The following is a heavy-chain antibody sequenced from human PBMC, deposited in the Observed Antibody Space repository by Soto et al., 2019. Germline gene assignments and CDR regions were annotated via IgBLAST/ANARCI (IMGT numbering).Heavy chain of an antibody. Sequence: QINLKESGPTLVKPTQTLTLTCTFSGFSLSTSGVGVGWISQSPRKALERVTLICWDNDKRYSPSLKSRLTINKDASKKHVALTLTNMDPVDTPKYHCARLCYFDSRGYLRTFDFWGQGIVVTVSS. D-gene: IGHD3-22*01. CDR1: GFSLSTSGVG. J-gene: IGHJ4*02. V-gene: IGHV2-5*02. CDR2: ICWDNDK. CDR3: ARLCYFDSRGYLRTFDF.